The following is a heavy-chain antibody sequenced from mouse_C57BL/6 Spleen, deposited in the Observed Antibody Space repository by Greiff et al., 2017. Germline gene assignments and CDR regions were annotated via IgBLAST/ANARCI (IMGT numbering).Heavy chain of an antibody. J-gene: IGHJ4*01. D-gene: IGHD2-3*01. CDR3: ARERGIYDVPFYYAMDY. V-gene: IGHV3-6*01. CDR2: ISYDGSY. CDR1: GYSITSGYY. Sequence: EVQLQESGPGLVKPSQSLSLTCSVTGYSITSGYYWNWIRQFPGNKLEWMGYISYDGSYNYNPSLKNRISITRDTSKNQFFLKLHSVTTEDTATYYCARERGIYDVPFYYAMDYWGQGTSVTVSS.